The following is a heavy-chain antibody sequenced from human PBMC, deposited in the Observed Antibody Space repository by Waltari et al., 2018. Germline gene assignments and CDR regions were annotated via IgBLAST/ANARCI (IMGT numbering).Heavy chain of an antibody. CDR3: ATQIVVVVAATGNWFDP. CDR2: IYYSGST. D-gene: IGHD2-15*01. V-gene: IGHV4-59*08. Sequence: QVQLQESGPGLVKPSETLSLTCTVSGGSISSHYWSWIRQPPGKGLEWIGYIYYSGSTNDNPSLKRRVTISVDTSKNQFSLKLSSVTAADTAVYYCATQIVVVVAATGNWFDPWGQGTLVTVSS. CDR1: GGSISSHY. J-gene: IGHJ5*02.